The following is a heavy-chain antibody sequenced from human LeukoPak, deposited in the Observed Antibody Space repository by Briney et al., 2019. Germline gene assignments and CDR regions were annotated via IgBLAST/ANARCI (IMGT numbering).Heavy chain of an antibody. D-gene: IGHD5-12*01. CDR2: LHADGIER. Sequence: PGGSLRLSCAASGFTLSGYWVSWVRQAPGKGLEWVARLHADGIERYYVDPVKGRFTISRDNAKNSLHLQMYSLRLDDTAVYYCARGGYSFDYLGQGTLVTVSS. J-gene: IGHJ4*02. CDR3: ARGGYSFDY. CDR1: GFTLSGYW. V-gene: IGHV3-7*01.